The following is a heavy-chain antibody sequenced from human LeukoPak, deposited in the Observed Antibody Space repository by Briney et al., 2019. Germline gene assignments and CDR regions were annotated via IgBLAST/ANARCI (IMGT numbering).Heavy chain of an antibody. V-gene: IGHV3-23*01. Sequence: PGGSLRLSCAVSGFTFSSYAMSWVRQAPGKGLEWVSAISGSGGSTYYADSVKGRFTISRDNSKNTLYLQRISLRAEDTAVYYCAKDRYYYDHPLDYWGQGTLVTVSS. J-gene: IGHJ4*02. D-gene: IGHD3-22*01. CDR1: GFTFSSYA. CDR3: AKDRYYYDHPLDY. CDR2: ISGSGGST.